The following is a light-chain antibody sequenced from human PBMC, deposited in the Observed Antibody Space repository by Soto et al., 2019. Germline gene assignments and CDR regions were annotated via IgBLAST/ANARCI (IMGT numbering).Light chain of an antibody. CDR3: TSYISSSTLV. V-gene: IGLV2-14*01. J-gene: IGLJ2*01. Sequence: QSALTQPASVSGSPGQSITISCTGTSSDVGDYKYVSWYQQHPGKSPKLMIYEVSNRPSGVSDRFSGSKSGTTASLIISGLQAEDEADYYCTSYISSSTLVFGGGTKLTVL. CDR2: EVS. CDR1: SSDVGDYKY.